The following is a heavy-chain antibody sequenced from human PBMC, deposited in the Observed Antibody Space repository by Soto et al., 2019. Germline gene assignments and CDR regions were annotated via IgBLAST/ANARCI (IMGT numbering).Heavy chain of an antibody. V-gene: IGHV1-18*04. D-gene: IGHD2-2*01. J-gene: IGHJ5*02. CDR2: ISAYNGNT. Sequence: VKVSFKASGYTFTSYGISWLRHAPVQVLEWMGWISAYNGNTNYAQKLQGRVTMTTDTSTSTAYMELRSLRSDDTAVYYCARDKYCSSTSCYNWFDPWGQGTLVTVSS. CDR1: GYTFTSYG. CDR3: ARDKYCSSTSCYNWFDP.